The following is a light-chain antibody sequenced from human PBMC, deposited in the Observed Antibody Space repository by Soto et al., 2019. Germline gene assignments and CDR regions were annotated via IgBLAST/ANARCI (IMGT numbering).Light chain of an antibody. J-gene: IGKJ1*01. V-gene: IGKV3-15*01. CDR3: QQYDNWPWT. Sequence: EIVMTQSPATLSVSPGGRATLSCRASQSIGETLAWYQQKPGQAPRLLSYGASSRVTGFPARFSGSGSGTEFTLTISSLKSDDFEVYYCQQYDNWPWTFGQGTKVDIK. CDR1: QSIGET. CDR2: GAS.